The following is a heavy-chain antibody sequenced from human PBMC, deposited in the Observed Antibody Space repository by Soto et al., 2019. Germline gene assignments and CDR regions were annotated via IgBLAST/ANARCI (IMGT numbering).Heavy chain of an antibody. V-gene: IGHV3-23*01. D-gene: IGHD6-6*01. CDR3: AKDGGWWQLVAAQTGDAFDI. CDR2: ISGSGGST. J-gene: IGHJ3*02. CDR1: GFTFSSYA. Sequence: GGSLRLSCAASGFTFSSYAMSWVRQAPGKGLEWVSAISGSGGSTYYADSVKGRFTISRDNSKNTLYLQMNSLRAEDTAVYYCAKDGGWWQLVAAQTGDAFDIWGQGTMVTVSS.